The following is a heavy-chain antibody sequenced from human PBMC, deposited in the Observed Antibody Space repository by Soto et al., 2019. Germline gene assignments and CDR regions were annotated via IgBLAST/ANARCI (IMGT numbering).Heavy chain of an antibody. V-gene: IGHV4-30-4*01. CDR3: ARERPDGSRLDP. Sequence: SETLSLTCTVSGGAISLGGYSWSWMRQPPGKGLEWMGYIYYSGSTYYNPSLKSRVTISVDTSKNQFSLKLSSVTAADTAVYYCARERPDGSRLDPWGQGTLVTVS. J-gene: IGHJ5*02. CDR1: GGAISLGGYS. D-gene: IGHD6-13*01. CDR2: IYYSGST.